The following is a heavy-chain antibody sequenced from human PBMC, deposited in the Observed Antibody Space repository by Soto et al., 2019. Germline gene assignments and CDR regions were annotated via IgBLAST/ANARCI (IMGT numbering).Heavy chain of an antibody. V-gene: IGHV1-2*04. CDR1: GYTFTGYD. Sequence: ASVKVSCKASGYTFTGYDMHWVRQAPGQGLEWMGWINPNSGGTNYAQRFQGWVTMTRDTSISTAYMELSRLRSDDTAVYYCARSIAVAGTHYGMDVWGQGTTVTVSS. D-gene: IGHD6-19*01. CDR3: ARSIAVAGTHYGMDV. J-gene: IGHJ6*02. CDR2: INPNSGGT.